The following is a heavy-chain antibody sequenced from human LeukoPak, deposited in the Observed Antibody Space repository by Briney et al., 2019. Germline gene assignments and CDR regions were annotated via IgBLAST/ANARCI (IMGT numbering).Heavy chain of an antibody. D-gene: IGHD2-2*01. CDR2: IYHSGTT. Sequence: PSETLSLTCAVSGYSISSGYYWGWIRQPPGRGREWIGSIYHSGTTYYNPSLKSRVTISVDTSKSQFSLKLSSVTAADTAVYYCASLKYQLLSPFDYWGQETLVTVSS. CDR3: ASLKYQLLSPFDY. CDR1: GYSISSGYY. V-gene: IGHV4-38-2*01. J-gene: IGHJ4*02.